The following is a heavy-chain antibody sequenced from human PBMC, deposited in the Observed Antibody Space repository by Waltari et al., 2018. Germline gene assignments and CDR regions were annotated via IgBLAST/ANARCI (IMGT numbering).Heavy chain of an antibody. D-gene: IGHD3-22*01. CDR2: INAGNGNT. Sequence: QVQLVQSGAEVKKPGASVKVSCKASGYTFTSYAMHWVRQDPGQRLEWMGWINAGNGNTKYSQKFQGRVTITRDTSASTAYMELSSLRSEDTAVYYCAREPPYYYDSSGYYNYWGQGTLVTVSS. V-gene: IGHV1-3*01. CDR3: AREPPYYYDSSGYYNY. J-gene: IGHJ4*02. CDR1: GYTFTSYA.